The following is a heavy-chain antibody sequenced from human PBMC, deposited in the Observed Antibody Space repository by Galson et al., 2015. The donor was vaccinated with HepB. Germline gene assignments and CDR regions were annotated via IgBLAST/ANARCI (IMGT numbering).Heavy chain of an antibody. D-gene: IGHD2-2*01. CDR3: ARHASYCSSTSCYNIDY. Sequence: QSGAEVKKPGESLKISCKGSGYSFTSYWIGWVRQMPGKGLEWMGIIYPGDSDTRYSPSFQGQVTISADKSISTAYLQWSSLKASDTAMYYCARHASYCSSTSCYNIDYWGQGTLVTVSS. J-gene: IGHJ4*02. CDR1: GYSFTSYW. V-gene: IGHV5-51*01. CDR2: IYPGDSDT.